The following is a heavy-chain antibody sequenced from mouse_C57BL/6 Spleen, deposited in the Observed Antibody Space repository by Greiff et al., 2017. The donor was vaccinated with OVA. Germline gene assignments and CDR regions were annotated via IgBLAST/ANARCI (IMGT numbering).Heavy chain of an antibody. D-gene: IGHD1-1*01. CDR2: IRNKANNHAT. J-gene: IGHJ1*03. Sequence: EVKLMESGGGLVQPGGSMKLSCAASGFTFSDAWMDWVRQSPEKGLEWVAEIRNKANNHATYYAESVKGRFTISRDDSKSSVYLQMNSLRAEDTGIYYCTREDYYGSSYEGYFDVWGTGTTVTVSS. V-gene: IGHV6-6*01. CDR1: GFTFSDAW. CDR3: TREDYYGSSYEGYFDV.